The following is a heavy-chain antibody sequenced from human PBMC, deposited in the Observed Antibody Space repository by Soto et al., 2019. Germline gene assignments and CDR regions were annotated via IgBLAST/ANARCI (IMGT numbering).Heavy chain of an antibody. CDR2: INHSGST. D-gene: IGHD3-9*01. J-gene: IGHJ3*02. Sequence: SETLSLTCSFYGWSFSCYYLSLIRPPPGKGLEWIGEINHSGSTNYNPSLKSRVTISVDTSKNQFSLKLSSVTAADTAVYYCASGILTGYYRGGWVIDIWGQGTMVNVSS. V-gene: IGHV4-34*01. CDR3: ASGILTGYYRGGWVIDI. CDR1: GWSFSCYY.